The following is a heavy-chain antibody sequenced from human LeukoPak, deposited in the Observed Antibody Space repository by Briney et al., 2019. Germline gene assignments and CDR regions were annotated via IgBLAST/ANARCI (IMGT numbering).Heavy chain of an antibody. D-gene: IGHD3-9*01. V-gene: IGHV3-11*01. CDR3: ARDRLRSRYDILTGYYY. Sequence: GGSLRLSCAASGFTFSDYYMSWIRQAPGKGLEWVSYISSSGSTIYYADSVKGRFTISRDNAKNSLYLEMNSLRAEDTAVYYCARDRLRSRYDILTGYYYWGQGTLVTVSS. CDR1: GFTFSDYY. J-gene: IGHJ4*02. CDR2: ISSSGSTI.